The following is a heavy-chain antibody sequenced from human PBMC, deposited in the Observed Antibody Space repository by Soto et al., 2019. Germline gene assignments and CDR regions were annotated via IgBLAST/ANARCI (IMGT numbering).Heavy chain of an antibody. D-gene: IGHD1-1*01. CDR1: GFTFSSYW. J-gene: IGHJ3*02. Sequence: PGGSLRLSCAASGFTFSSYWMHWVRQAPGKGLVWVSRINSDGSSTSYADSVKGRFTISRDNAKNTLYLQMNSLRAEDTAVYYCARFTTSSDAFDIWGQGTMVTVSS. CDR2: INSDGSST. CDR3: ARFTTSSDAFDI. V-gene: IGHV3-74*01.